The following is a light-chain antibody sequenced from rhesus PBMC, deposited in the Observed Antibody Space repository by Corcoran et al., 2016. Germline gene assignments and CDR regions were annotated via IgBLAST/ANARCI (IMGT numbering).Light chain of an antibody. CDR1: QRLLHTNGNTY. J-gene: IGKJ1*01. CDR3: SQEIQLPWT. V-gene: IGKV2-72*02. Sequence: DIVMTQTPLSLPVTPGEPASISCRSSQRLLHTNGNTYLFWYLQKPGHSPQLLIYVGSNRDSGVPDRVRCSGAGTDFTLRISRVEAEEVGFYYCSQEIQLPWTCGQGTKVEIK. CDR2: VGS.